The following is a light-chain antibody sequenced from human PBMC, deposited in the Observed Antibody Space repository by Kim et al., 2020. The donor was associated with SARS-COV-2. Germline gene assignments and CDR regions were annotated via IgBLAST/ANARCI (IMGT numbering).Light chain of an antibody. CDR2: DAS. CDR3: QQYNKYSRT. Sequence: DIQMTQSPSTLSASVGDRVTITCRASQSISSWLAWYQQKPGKAPKLLIYDASSLESGVPSRFSGSGSGTEFTLTISSLQPDDFATYYCQQYNKYSRTFGQGTKLEI. J-gene: IGKJ2*01. V-gene: IGKV1-5*01. CDR1: QSISSW.